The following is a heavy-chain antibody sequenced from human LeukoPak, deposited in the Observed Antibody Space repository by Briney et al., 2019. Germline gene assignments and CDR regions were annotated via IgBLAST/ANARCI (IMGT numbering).Heavy chain of an antibody. D-gene: IGHD3-22*01. Sequence: PGGSLRLSCAASGFTFSSYAMHWVRQAPGKGLEYVSAISSNGGSTYYANSVKGRFTISRDNSKNTLYLQMGSLRAEDMAVYYCAREYYYDSSGYYGFGAFDIWGQGTMVTVSS. CDR2: ISSNGGST. CDR3: AREYYYDSSGYYGFGAFDI. V-gene: IGHV3-64*01. CDR1: GFTFSSYA. J-gene: IGHJ3*02.